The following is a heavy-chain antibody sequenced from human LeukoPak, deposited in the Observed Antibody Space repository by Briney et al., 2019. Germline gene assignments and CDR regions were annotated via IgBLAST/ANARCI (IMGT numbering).Heavy chain of an antibody. Sequence: TGGSLRLSCAASGFTFSSYEMNWVRQAPGKGLEWVSYISSSGSTIYYADSVKGRFTISRDNAKNSLYLQMNSLRAEDTAVYYCARVLGLYDYWGQGTLVTVSS. CDR2: ISSSGSTI. CDR3: ARVLGLYDY. J-gene: IGHJ4*02. CDR1: GFTFSSYE. D-gene: IGHD3-16*02. V-gene: IGHV3-48*03.